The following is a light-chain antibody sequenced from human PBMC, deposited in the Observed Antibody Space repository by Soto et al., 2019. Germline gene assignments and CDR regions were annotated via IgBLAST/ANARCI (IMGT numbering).Light chain of an antibody. Sequence: DIRMTQSPSSLSSSVRDRVIITCRASQSISTYLNWYQQKPGKPPTLLIYSASSLQTGVPSRFSGSGSGTQFTLTISSLQPEDFASYYCQQCDSTPPTFGQGTKVEIK. CDR2: SAS. CDR3: QQCDSTPPT. CDR1: QSISTY. J-gene: IGKJ1*01. V-gene: IGKV1-39*01.